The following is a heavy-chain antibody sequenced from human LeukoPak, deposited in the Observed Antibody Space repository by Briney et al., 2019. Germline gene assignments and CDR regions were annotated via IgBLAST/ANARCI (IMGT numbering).Heavy chain of an antibody. CDR2: ISGSGDST. V-gene: IGHV3-23*01. CDR3: AKLVPS. CDR1: GFTFSSST. D-gene: IGHD6-13*01. J-gene: IGHJ5*02. Sequence: PGGSLRLSCAASGFTFSSSTMSWVRQAPGKGLEWVSSISGSGDSTWCADSVKGRFTISRDNSKNTLSLRMNSLRAEDTAVYYCAKLVPSWGQGTLVTVSS.